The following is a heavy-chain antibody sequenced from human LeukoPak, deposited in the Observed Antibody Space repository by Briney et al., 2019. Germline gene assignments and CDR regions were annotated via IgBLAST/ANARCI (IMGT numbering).Heavy chain of an antibody. CDR3: AKGGSFWSHYFPANWFDP. Sequence: GGSLRLSCAASGFTFSSYAMTWVRQAPGKGLERVSGISGSGGSTYDADSVKGRFTISRDNSKNTLYLQMNSLRAEDTAVYYCAKGGSFWSHYFPANWFDPWGQGTLVTVSS. D-gene: IGHD3-3*01. CDR1: GFTFSSYA. J-gene: IGHJ5*02. CDR2: ISGSGGST. V-gene: IGHV3-23*01.